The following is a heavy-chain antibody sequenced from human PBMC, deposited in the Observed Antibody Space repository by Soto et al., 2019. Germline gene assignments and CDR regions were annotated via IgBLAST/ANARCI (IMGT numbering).Heavy chain of an antibody. Sequence: QVQLVQSGAEVTKPGSSVTVSCTASGDTFSRFTLSWVRQAPGQGLEWMGRIIPMLGMSNSALKFQGRVTITADKSTNTVYMHLNSRRSEDTAVYYCATSYGSGSAHFDSWGQGTLVTVSS. CDR2: IIPMLGMS. J-gene: IGHJ4*02. V-gene: IGHV1-69*02. CDR1: GDTFSRFT. CDR3: ATSYGSGSAHFDS. D-gene: IGHD3-10*01.